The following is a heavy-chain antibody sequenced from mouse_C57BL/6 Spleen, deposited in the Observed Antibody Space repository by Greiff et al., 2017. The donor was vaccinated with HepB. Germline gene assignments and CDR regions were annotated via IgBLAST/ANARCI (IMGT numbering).Heavy chain of an antibody. CDR3: ANLPGLLRYTY. D-gene: IGHD1-1*01. CDR2: IYPGDGDT. V-gene: IGHV1-82*01. J-gene: IGHJ2*01. Sequence: VQLQQSGPELVKPGASVKISCKASGYAFSSSWMNWVKQRPGKGLEWIGRIYPGDGDTNYNGKFKGKATLTADKSSSTAYMQLSSLTSEDSAVYFCANLPGLLRYTYWGQGTTLTVSS. CDR1: GYAFSSSW.